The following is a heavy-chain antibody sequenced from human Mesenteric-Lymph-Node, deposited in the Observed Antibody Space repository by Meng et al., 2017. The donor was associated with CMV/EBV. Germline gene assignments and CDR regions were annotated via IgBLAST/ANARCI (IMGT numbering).Heavy chain of an antibody. CDR3: AHGSSIVTPF. D-gene: IGHD5-24*01. J-gene: IGHJ4*02. CDR2: VNHSGST. V-gene: IGHV4-34*01. CDR1: GAFSGYY. Sequence: GSLRLSCAVSGAFSGYYWTFIRQPPGKGLEWIGEVNHSGSTSYNPSLKSRVTISVDTSKNQFSLRLTSVTAADTAVYYCAHGSSIVTPFWGQGTLVTVSS.